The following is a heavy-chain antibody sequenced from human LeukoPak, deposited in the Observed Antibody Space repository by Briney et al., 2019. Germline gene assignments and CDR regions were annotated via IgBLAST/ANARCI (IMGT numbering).Heavy chain of an antibody. CDR3: ARVPNWDDAFDI. CDR1: GYTFTSYG. V-gene: IGHV1-8*03. Sequence: ASVKVSCKASGYTFTSYGISWVRQAPGQGLEWMGWMNPNSGNTGYAQKFQGRVTITRNTSISTAYMELSSLRSEDTAVYYCARVPNWDDAFDIWGQGTMVTVSS. J-gene: IGHJ3*02. D-gene: IGHD7-27*01. CDR2: MNPNSGNT.